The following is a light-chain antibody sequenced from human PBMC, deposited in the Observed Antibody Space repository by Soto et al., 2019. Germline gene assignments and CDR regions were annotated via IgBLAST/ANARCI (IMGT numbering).Light chain of an antibody. V-gene: IGKV3-20*01. J-gene: IGKJ5*01. CDR2: GVS. Sequence: EALVTPCLRSRSLSPGARAPLSCRASQSVIGRQLAWYQHKPGQAPRLLIYGVSNRATGIPDRFSGSGSGTDFTLTISRLEPEDFAVYYCQQYGSSPITFGQGTRLEI. CDR3: QQYGSSPIT. CDR1: QSVIGRQ.